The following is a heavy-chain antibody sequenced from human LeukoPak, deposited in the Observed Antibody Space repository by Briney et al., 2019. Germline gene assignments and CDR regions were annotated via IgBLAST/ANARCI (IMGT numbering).Heavy chain of an antibody. Sequence: GGSLRLSCAASGFTFSSFWMHWVRQAPGEGLVWVSFINNDGSVASYADSVKGRFTISRDNAKNTVSLQMNSLGADDRAVYYCAGGGPAGQTPDYWGHGTLVTVSS. CDR3: AGGGPAGQTPDY. CDR1: GFTFSSFW. V-gene: IGHV3-74*01. J-gene: IGHJ4*01. D-gene: IGHD5-12*01. CDR2: INNDGSVA.